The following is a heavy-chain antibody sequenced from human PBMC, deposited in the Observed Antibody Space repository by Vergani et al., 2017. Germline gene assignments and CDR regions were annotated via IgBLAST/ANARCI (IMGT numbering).Heavy chain of an antibody. V-gene: IGHV3-30-3*01. CDR1: GFTFSSYA. CDR3: ARDGTYLDGDYVGDYYYYYMDV. J-gene: IGHJ6*03. CDR2: ISYDGSNK. Sequence: VQLLESGGGLVQPGGSLRLSCAASGFTFSSYAMSWVRQAPGKGLEWVAVISYDGSNKYYADSVKGRFTISRDNSKNTLYLQMNSLRAEDTAVYYCARDGTYLDGDYVGDYYYYYMDVWGKGTTVTVSS. D-gene: IGHD4-17*01.